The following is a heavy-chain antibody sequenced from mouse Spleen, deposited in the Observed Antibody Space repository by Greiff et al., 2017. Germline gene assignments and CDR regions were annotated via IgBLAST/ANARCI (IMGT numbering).Heavy chain of an antibody. CDR1: GYTFISYW. D-gene: IGHD4-1*01. V-gene: IGHV1-52*01. Sequence: QVQLQQPGAELVRPGSSVKLSCKASGYTFISYWMHWVKQRPMQGLEWVGDIDPSDSETHYNQKFKDKATLTVDKSSSTAYMHLSSLASEDSAVYYCARKLGDYYAMDYWGQGTLVTVSS. CDR3: ARKLGDYYAMDY. J-gene: IGHJ4*01. CDR2: IDPSDSET.